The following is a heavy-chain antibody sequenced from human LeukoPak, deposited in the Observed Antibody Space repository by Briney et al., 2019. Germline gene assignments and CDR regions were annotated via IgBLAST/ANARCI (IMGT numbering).Heavy chain of an antibody. CDR2: IYHSGST. CDR3: ARQPGGTAAFDI. CDR1: GYSIRSGDY. D-gene: IGHD1-14*01. Sequence: SETLSLTCAVSGYSIRSGDYWGWIRQSPGKGLEWIGSIYHSGSTHYNPSLKSRVTISVDTSKNQFSLMLSSVTAADTAVYYCARQPGGTAAFDIWAQGTMVTVSS. J-gene: IGHJ3*02. V-gene: IGHV4-38-2*01.